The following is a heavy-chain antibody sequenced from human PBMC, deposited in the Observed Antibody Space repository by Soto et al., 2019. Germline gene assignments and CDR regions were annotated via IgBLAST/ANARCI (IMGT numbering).Heavy chain of an antibody. V-gene: IGHV1-8*01. Sequence: QVQLVQSGAEVKSPGASVKVSCKASGYTFTSYDITWVRQATGQGFEWMGWMNPKSGGTRYIQKFQGRVTMTRDTSICTAYMELSSLTSADTAVNYCARGPTGMIDYWGQGTLVTVSS. J-gene: IGHJ4*02. CDR3: ARGPTGMIDY. CDR2: MNPKSGGT. CDR1: GYTFTSYD.